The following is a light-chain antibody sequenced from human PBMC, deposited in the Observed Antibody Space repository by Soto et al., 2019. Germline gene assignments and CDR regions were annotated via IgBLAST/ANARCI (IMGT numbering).Light chain of an antibody. J-gene: IGKJ5*01. V-gene: IGKV1-39*01. Sequence: SRMTQSPSSLSASTGDRVTITCRASQGISRLAWFQQKPGKAPKLLIYAASSLQSGVPSRFSDSGSGTDFTLTISSLQPEDFATYYCQQSYSTPITFGQGTRLEIK. CDR1: QGISR. CDR2: AAS. CDR3: QQSYSTPIT.